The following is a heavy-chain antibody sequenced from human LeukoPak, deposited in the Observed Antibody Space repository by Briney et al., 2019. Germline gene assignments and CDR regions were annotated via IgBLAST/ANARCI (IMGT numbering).Heavy chain of an antibody. CDR2: ITTDSYT. J-gene: IGHJ4*02. D-gene: IGHD6-13*01. CDR1: GFTFSSFS. V-gene: IGHV3-21*01. Sequence: GGSLRLSCAASGFTFSSFSLNWVRQVPGKGLEWVSSITTDSYTFYADSEKGRFTISRDNAKNSLYLQMSSLRAEDTAVYYCARVRSNWYEDYWGRGTLVTVSS. CDR3: ARVRSNWYEDY.